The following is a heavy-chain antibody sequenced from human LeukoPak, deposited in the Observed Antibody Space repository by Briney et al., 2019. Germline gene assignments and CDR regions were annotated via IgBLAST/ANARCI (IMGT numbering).Heavy chain of an antibody. V-gene: IGHV3-30*18. Sequence: PGRSLRLSCAASGFTFSSYGMHWVRQAPGKGLEWVAVIPYDGSNKYYADSVKGRFTISRDNSKNTLYLQMNSLRAEDTAVYYCAKDLVSLWEPPNGDAFDIWGQGTMVTVSS. D-gene: IGHD3-16*01. CDR3: AKDLVSLWEPPNGDAFDI. J-gene: IGHJ3*02. CDR1: GFTFSSYG. CDR2: IPYDGSNK.